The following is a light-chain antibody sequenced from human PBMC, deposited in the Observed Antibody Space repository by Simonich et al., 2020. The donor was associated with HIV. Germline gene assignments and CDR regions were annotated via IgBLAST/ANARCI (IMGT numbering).Light chain of an antibody. V-gene: IGKV3-15*01. Sequence: EIVMTQSPATLSVSPGERATLSCRASQSVNSNVAWYQQKPGQAPRLLIYAVSTRATDIPARFSGSGSGTEFTLTISSMQSEDFAIYYCQQYNNWYTFGQGTKLEIK. CDR2: AVS. J-gene: IGKJ2*01. CDR3: QQYNNWYT. CDR1: QSVNSN.